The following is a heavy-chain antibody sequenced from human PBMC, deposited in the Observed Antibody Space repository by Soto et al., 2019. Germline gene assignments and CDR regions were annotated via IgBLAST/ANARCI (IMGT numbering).Heavy chain of an antibody. CDR2: IYYSGGT. CDR1: GGSISRGGYY. V-gene: IGHV4-31*03. J-gene: IGHJ6*03. CDR3: ARKDSGYADYMDV. Sequence: QVQLQESGPGLVKPSQTLSLTCTVSGGSISRGGYYWSWIRQHPGKGLEWIGYIYYSGGTYYNPSLKSRVTISVDTSENQFSPRLGSVAAADPAGYYCARKDSGYADYMDVWGKGTTVTVSS. D-gene: IGHD5-12*01.